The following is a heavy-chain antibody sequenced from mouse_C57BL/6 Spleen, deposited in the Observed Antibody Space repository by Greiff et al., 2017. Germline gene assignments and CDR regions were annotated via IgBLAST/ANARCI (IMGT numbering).Heavy chain of an antibody. V-gene: IGHV5-17*01. D-gene: IGHD4-1*01. CDR1: GFTFSDYG. Sequence: EVQGVESGGGLVKPGGSLKLSCAASGFTFSDYGMHWVRQAPEKGLEWVAYISSGSSTIYYADTVKGRFTISRDNARTTLFLQMTSLRSEDTAMYYCARMPQTGTGAMDYWGQGTSVTVSS. CDR2: ISSGSSTI. CDR3: ARMPQTGTGAMDY. J-gene: IGHJ4*01.